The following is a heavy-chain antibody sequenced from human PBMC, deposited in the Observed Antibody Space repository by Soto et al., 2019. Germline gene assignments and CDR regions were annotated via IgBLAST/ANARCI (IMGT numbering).Heavy chain of an antibody. CDR2: ISSSSSYI. Sequence: GGSLRLSCAASGFTFSSYSMNWVRQAPGKGLEWVSSISSSSSYIYYADSVKGRFTISRDNAKNSLYLQMNSLRAEDTAVYYCACTEEVPAAPSDYWGQGTLVTVSS. CDR3: ACTEEVPAAPSDY. J-gene: IGHJ4*02. CDR1: GFTFSSYS. D-gene: IGHD2-2*01. V-gene: IGHV3-21*01.